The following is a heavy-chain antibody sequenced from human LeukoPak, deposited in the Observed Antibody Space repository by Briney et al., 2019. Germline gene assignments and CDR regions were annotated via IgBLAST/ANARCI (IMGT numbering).Heavy chain of an antibody. CDR1: GFTFSSYG. J-gene: IGHJ3*02. CDR3: AKGTMIVVGGLGAFDI. D-gene: IGHD3-22*01. V-gene: IGHV3-30*18. Sequence: GGSLRLSCAASGFTFSSYGMHWVRQAPGKGLEWVAVISYDGSNKYYADSVKGRFTISRDNAKNSLYLQMNSLRAEDTALYYCAKGTMIVVGGLGAFDIWGQGTMVTVSS. CDR2: ISYDGSNK.